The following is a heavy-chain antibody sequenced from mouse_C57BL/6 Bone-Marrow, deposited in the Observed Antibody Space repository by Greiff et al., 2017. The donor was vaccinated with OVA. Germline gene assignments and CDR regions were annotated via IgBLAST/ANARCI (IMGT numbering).Heavy chain of an antibody. Sequence: DVMLVESGGDLVKPGGSLKLSCAASGFTFSSYGMSWVRQTPDKRLEWVATISSGGSYTYYPDSVKGRFPISRDNAKNTLYLQMSSLKSEDTAMYYGARPYYGTPYWGQGTLVTVSA. CDR2: ISSGGSYT. D-gene: IGHD1-1*01. V-gene: IGHV5-6*02. CDR3: ARPYYGTPY. CDR1: GFTFSSYG. J-gene: IGHJ3*01.